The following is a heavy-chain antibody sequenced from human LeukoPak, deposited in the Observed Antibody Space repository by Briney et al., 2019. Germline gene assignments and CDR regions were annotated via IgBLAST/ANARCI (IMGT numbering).Heavy chain of an antibody. Sequence: PGGSLRLSCAASGFTFSTYSMNWVRQAPGKGLEWVSYISSSGSLIHDSDSVKGRFTISRDNAKNSLYLQMNTLRADDTAVYYCARRGYYYDSSGYRHRYYFDYWGQGTLVTVSS. V-gene: IGHV3-48*01. CDR3: ARRGYYYDSSGYRHRYYFDY. J-gene: IGHJ4*02. D-gene: IGHD3-22*01. CDR1: GFTFSTYS. CDR2: ISSSGSLI.